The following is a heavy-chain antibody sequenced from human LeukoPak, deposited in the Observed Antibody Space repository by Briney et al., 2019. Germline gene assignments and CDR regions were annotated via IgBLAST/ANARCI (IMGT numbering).Heavy chain of an antibody. CDR1: GFTFSDYY. D-gene: IGHD6-19*01. CDR3: AREGSSGWYGRLSYYYYYMDV. CDR2: ISSSGNTI. Sequence: GGSLRLSCAASGFTFSDYYMSWIRQAPGKGLEWVSYISSSGNTIYYADSVKGRFTISRDNAKNSLYLQMNSLRAEDTAVYYCAREGSSGWYGRLSYYYYYMDVWGKGTTVTVSS. J-gene: IGHJ6*03. V-gene: IGHV3-11*04.